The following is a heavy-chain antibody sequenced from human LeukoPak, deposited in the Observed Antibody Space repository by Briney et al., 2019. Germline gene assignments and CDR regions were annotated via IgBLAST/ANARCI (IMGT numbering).Heavy chain of an antibody. Sequence: ASVKVSCKASGYTFTGYYMHWVRQAPGQGLEWMGWINPNSGGTNYAQKFQGRVTMTRDTSTSTVYMELSSLISEDTAVYYCARETTATFDYWGQGTLVTVSS. D-gene: IGHD4-4*01. V-gene: IGHV1-2*02. CDR2: INPNSGGT. CDR1: GYTFTGYY. CDR3: ARETTATFDY. J-gene: IGHJ4*02.